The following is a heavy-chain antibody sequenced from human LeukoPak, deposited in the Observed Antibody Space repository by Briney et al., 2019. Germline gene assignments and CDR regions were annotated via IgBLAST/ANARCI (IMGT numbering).Heavy chain of an antibody. CDR3: AKERSPYSSSWYSLHYMDV. Sequence: GGSLRLSCAASGFTFSGYAMSWVRQAPGKGLEWVSAISGSGGSTYYADSVKGRFTISRDTSKNTLYLQMNSLRAEDTAVFYCAKERSPYSSSWYSLHYMDVWGKGTTVTVSS. D-gene: IGHD6-13*01. CDR2: ISGSGGST. V-gene: IGHV3-23*01. J-gene: IGHJ6*03. CDR1: GFTFSGYA.